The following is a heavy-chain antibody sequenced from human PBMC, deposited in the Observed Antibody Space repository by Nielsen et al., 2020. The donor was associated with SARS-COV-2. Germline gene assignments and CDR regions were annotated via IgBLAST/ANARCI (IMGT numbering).Heavy chain of an antibody. CDR3: TKDREYCSGGSCYFSDAFDI. Sequence: WVRQPPGKGLEWAAVIWYDGRNKYYADSVKGRFTISRDNSKNTLYLQMNSLRAEDTAVYYCTKDREYCSGGSCYFSDAFDIWGQGTMVTVSS. D-gene: IGHD2-15*01. V-gene: IGHV3-33*06. J-gene: IGHJ3*02. CDR2: IWYDGRNK.